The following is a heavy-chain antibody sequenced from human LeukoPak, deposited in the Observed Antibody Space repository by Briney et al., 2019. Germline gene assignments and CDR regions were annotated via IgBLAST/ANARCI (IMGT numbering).Heavy chain of an antibody. CDR1: GFTFSSYG. Sequence: GGSLRLSCAASGFTFSSYGMHWVRQAPGKGLEWVAVISYDGSNKYYADSVKGRFAISRDNSKNTLYLQMNSLRAEDTAVYYCAKYSSSSNDYYGMDVWGQGTTVTVSS. CDR3: AKYSSSSNDYYGMDV. D-gene: IGHD6-6*01. J-gene: IGHJ6*02. V-gene: IGHV3-30*18. CDR2: ISYDGSNK.